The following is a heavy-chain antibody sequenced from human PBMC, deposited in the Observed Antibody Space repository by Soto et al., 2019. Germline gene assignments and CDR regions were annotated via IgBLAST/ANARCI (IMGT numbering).Heavy chain of an antibody. CDR1: GFTFANFL. D-gene: IGHD3-10*01. J-gene: IGHJ4*02. CDR2: IRSQPYGGTT. CDR3: IGSFPF. Sequence: GGSLRLSCITSGFTFANFLMSWFRQAPGKGLEWVGFIRSQPYGGTTQYAPSVSGRFIISRDDSKGILYLQMNSLTTEDSGVYYCIGSFPFWGQGTLVTVSS. V-gene: IGHV3-49*03.